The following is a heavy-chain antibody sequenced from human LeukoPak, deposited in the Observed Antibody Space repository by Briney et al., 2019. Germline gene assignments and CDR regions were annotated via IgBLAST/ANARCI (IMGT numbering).Heavy chain of an antibody. Sequence: GGSLRLSCAASGFTFSSYGMSWVRQAPGKGLEWVSAISGSGGSTYYADSVKGRFTISRDNSKNTLYLQMNSLRAEDTAVYYCAKGRMIVVALFDYWGQGTLVTVPS. CDR3: AKGRMIVVALFDY. V-gene: IGHV3-23*01. CDR1: GFTFSSYG. CDR2: ISGSGGST. J-gene: IGHJ4*02. D-gene: IGHD3-22*01.